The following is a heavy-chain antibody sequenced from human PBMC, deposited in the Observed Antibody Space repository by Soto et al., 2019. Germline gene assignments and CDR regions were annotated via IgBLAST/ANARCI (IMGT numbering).Heavy chain of an antibody. D-gene: IGHD6-6*01. CDR2: MNPNSGNT. J-gene: IGHJ6*02. Sequence: ASVKVSCKASGYTFTSYDINWVRQATGQGLEWMGWMNPNSGNTGYAQKCQGRGTMTRNTSISTAYMELSSLRSEDTTVYYCARDSSSARDYYYSGMDVWGQGTTLTVSS. V-gene: IGHV1-8*01. CDR3: ARDSSSARDYYYSGMDV. CDR1: GYTFTSYD.